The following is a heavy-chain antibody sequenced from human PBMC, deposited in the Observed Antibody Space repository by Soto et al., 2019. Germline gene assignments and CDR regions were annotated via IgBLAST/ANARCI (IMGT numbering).Heavy chain of an antibody. Sequence: QVQLVESGGGVVQPGRSLRVSCAASGLTLSDYGMHWVRQAPGKGLEWVAVISKDGSEKHYADSVKGRVTVSRDKSENTLYLQMNNLRAEDTAVFYCVKQHSTGSYFDFWGQGTLVTVSS. D-gene: IGHD6-19*01. J-gene: IGHJ4*02. CDR2: ISKDGSEK. CDR1: GLTLSDYG. CDR3: VKQHSTGSYFDF. V-gene: IGHV3-30*18.